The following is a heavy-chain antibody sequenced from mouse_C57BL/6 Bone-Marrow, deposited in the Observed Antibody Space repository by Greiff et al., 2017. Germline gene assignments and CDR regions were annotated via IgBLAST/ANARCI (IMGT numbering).Heavy chain of an antibody. D-gene: IGHD2-4*01. CDR1: GYSITSGYY. CDR3: ARGEDYEGFDY. J-gene: IGHJ2*01. CDR2: ISYDGSN. V-gene: IGHV3-6*01. Sequence: QLQQSGPGLVKPSQSLSLTCSVTGYSITSGYYWNWIRQFPGNKLEWMGYISYDGSNNYNPSLKNRISITRDTSKNQFFLKLNSVTTEDTATYYCARGEDYEGFDYWGQGTTLTVSS.